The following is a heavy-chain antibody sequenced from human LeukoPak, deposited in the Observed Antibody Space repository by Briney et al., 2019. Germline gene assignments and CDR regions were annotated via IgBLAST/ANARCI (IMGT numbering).Heavy chain of an antibody. CDR3: ATYHDTSGYSHFDY. D-gene: IGHD3-22*01. CDR2: IKSKTDGGTT. J-gene: IGHJ4*02. Sequence: PGGSLRLSCAASGFTFNNVWMTWVRQAPGKGLEWVGRIKSKTDGGTTDYAAPVKGRFTIPRDDSKNTLYLQMSSLKTEDTAVYHCATYHDTSGYSHFDYWGQGTLVTVSS. CDR1: GFTFNNVW. V-gene: IGHV3-15*01.